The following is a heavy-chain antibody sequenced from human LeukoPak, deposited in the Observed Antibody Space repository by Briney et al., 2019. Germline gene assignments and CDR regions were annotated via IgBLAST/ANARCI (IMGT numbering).Heavy chain of an antibody. CDR1: GFTFSSYS. J-gene: IGHJ4*02. CDR3: ARGGEDFDY. D-gene: IGHD4-17*01. V-gene: IGHV3-21*01. CDR2: ISSSSSYI. Sequence: GGSLRLSCAASGFTFSSYSMKWVRQAPGKGLEWVSSISSSSSYIYYGDSVKGRFTISRDNAKNSLYLQMNSLRAEDTAVYYCARGGEDFDYWGQGTLVTVSS.